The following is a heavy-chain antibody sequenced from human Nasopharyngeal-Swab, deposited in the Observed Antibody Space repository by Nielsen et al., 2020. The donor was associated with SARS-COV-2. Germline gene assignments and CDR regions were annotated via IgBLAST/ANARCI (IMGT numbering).Heavy chain of an antibody. D-gene: IGHD3-10*01. Sequence: ASVKVSCKASGSTFTSYDIHWVRQATGQGLEWMGRMNPNSGNTGYAQKFQGRVTMTRNTSISTAYMELSSLRSEDTAVYYCARVLGSGSDYIDYWGQGTLVTVSS. J-gene: IGHJ4*02. CDR2: MNPNSGNT. CDR1: GSTFTSYD. CDR3: ARVLGSGSDYIDY. V-gene: IGHV1-8*01.